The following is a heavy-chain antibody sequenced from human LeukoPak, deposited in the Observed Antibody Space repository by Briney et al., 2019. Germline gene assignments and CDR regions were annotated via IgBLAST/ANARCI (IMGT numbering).Heavy chain of an antibody. CDR3: ARVRGKSIDY. CDR1: GGSVSSGSYY. D-gene: IGHD4-23*01. V-gene: IGHV4-61*01. Sequence: SETLSLTCTVSGGSVSSGSYYWGWIRQPPGKGLEWIGYIYYSGSTNYNPSLKSRVTISVDTSKNQFSLKLSSVTAADTAVYYCARVRGKSIDYWGQGTLVTVSS. J-gene: IGHJ4*02. CDR2: IYYSGST.